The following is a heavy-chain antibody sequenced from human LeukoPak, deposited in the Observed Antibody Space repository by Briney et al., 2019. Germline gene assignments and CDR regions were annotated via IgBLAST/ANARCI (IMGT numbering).Heavy chain of an antibody. Sequence: SVKVSCKASGGTFSSYAVSWVRQAPGQGLEWMGRIIPIFGTANYAQKFQGRVTITTDESTSTAYMELSSLRSEDTAVYYCARFRYSYASPMAGYDAFDIWGQGTMVTVSS. CDR3: ARFRYSYASPMAGYDAFDI. D-gene: IGHD5-18*01. V-gene: IGHV1-69*05. CDR2: IIPIFGTA. J-gene: IGHJ3*02. CDR1: GGTFSSYA.